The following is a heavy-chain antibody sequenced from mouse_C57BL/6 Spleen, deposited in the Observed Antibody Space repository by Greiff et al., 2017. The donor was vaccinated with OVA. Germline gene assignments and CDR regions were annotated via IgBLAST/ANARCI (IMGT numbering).Heavy chain of an antibody. D-gene: IGHD2-4*01. CDR3: ATRDYNWYFDV. V-gene: IGHV1-18*01. Sequence: DVKLQESGPELVKPGASVKIPCKASGYTFTDYNMDWVKQSHGKSLEWIGDINPNNGGTIYNQKFKGKATLTVDKSSSTAYMELRSLTSEDTAVYYCATRDYNWYFDVWGTGTTVTVSS. CDR2: INPNNGGT. J-gene: IGHJ1*03. CDR1: GYTFTDYN.